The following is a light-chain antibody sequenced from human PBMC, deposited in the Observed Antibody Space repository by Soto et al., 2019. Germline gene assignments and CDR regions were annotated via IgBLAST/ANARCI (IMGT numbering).Light chain of an antibody. Sequence: DIQMTQSPSSLSASVGDRVTISCRASQSITTFLNWYQQKPGTAPRLLIYRASNVKSGVPPRFRGSGSGRNFTLTISSLRPEDIATYFCQQSFSFPPWTFGQGTKVEVK. V-gene: IGKV1-39*01. CDR3: QQSFSFPPWT. J-gene: IGKJ1*01. CDR2: RAS. CDR1: QSITTF.